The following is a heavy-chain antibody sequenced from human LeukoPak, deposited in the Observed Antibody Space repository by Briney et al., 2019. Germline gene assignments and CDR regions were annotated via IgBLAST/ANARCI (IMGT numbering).Heavy chain of an antibody. J-gene: IGHJ4*02. CDR2: FYYSGST. Sequence: PSETLSLTCAVSGGSISSYYWIWIRQPPGRGLEWIGFFYYSGSTNYNPSLKSRVTISVDTSKNHFSLKLSSVTAADTAVYYCARGPGGYSYGYYFDYWGQGTLVTVSS. CDR3: ARGPGGYSYGYYFDY. V-gene: IGHV4-59*01. CDR1: GGSISSYY. D-gene: IGHD5-18*01.